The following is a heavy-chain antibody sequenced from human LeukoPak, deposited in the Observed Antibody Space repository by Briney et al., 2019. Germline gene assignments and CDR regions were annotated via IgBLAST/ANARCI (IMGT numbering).Heavy chain of an antibody. Sequence: SETLSLTCAVYVGSFSGYYWSWIRQPPGKGLEWIGEINHSGSTNYNPSLKSRVTTSVDPSKNQVSLKLTSVTAADTAVYYCARVNLQGSGNYYWWFDPWGQGTLVTVSS. D-gene: IGHD3-22*01. CDR3: ARVNLQGSGNYYWWFDP. V-gene: IGHV4-34*01. CDR1: VGSFSGYY. J-gene: IGHJ5*02. CDR2: INHSGST.